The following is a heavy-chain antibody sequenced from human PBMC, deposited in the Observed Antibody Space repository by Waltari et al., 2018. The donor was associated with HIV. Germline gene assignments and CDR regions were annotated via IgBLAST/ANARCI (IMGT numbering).Heavy chain of an antibody. CDR2: IYYSGST. CDR1: GGSISSSSYY. D-gene: IGHD5-12*01. CDR3: ARFEMATIPLFDY. J-gene: IGHJ4*02. V-gene: IGHV4-39*07. Sequence: QLQLQESGPGLVKPSETLSLTCTVSGGSISSSSYYWGWIRQPPGKGLEWIGIIYYSGSTYYNPSLKSRVTISVDTSKNQFSLKLSSVTAADTAVYYCARFEMATIPLFDYWGQGTLVTVSS.